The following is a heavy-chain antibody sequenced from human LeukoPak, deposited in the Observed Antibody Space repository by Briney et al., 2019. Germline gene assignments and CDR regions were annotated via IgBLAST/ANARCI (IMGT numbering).Heavy chain of an antibody. D-gene: IGHD2-2*01. J-gene: IGHJ4*02. CDR3: AKDRGKFIIVVPTAGENFDY. CDR1: GFRFSSYA. V-gene: IGHV3-30*02. Sequence: PGGSLRLSCGASGFRFSSYAMSWVRQAPGKGLEWVAFVWHDGRDKYYADSVKGRFTISRDNSKNTLYLQLNSLRTEDTAVYYCAKDRGKFIIVVPTAGENFDYWGQGTLVTVSS. CDR2: VWHDGRDK.